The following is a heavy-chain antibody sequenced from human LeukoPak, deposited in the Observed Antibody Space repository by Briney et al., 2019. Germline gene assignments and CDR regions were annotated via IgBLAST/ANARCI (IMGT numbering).Heavy chain of an antibody. CDR2: IKQDGSEK. Sequence: GGSLRLSCAASGFTFSSYWMSWVRQAPGKGLEWVANIKQDGSEKYYVDSVKGRFTISRDNAKNSLYLQMNSLRAEDTAVYYCARAAVRFLEWLLHYWGQRTLVTVSS. D-gene: IGHD3-3*01. CDR3: ARAAVRFLEWLLHY. CDR1: GFTFSSYW. J-gene: IGHJ4*02. V-gene: IGHV3-7*01.